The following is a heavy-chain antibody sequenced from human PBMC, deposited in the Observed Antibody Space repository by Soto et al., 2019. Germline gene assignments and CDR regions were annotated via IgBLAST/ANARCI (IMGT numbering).Heavy chain of an antibody. CDR3: STGGYPSGLDR. Sequence: EVQLVESGGGSVKPGGSLRLSCAVSDFTFSNARMNWVRQAPGKGLEWVGRIKSKVDGGTTAYAAPVKGRFTISRDDSKNMLFLQMNSLITEDTAVYYCSTGGYPSGLDRWGQGTLVTVSS. CDR2: IKSKVDGGTT. J-gene: IGHJ5*02. V-gene: IGHV3-15*07. D-gene: IGHD3-10*01. CDR1: DFTFSNAR.